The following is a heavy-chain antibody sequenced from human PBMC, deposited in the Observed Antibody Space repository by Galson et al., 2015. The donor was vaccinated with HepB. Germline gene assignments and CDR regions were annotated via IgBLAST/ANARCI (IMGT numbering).Heavy chain of an antibody. D-gene: IGHD3-3*01. Sequence: SLRLSCAASGFTFSSYWMSWVRQAPGKGLEWVANIKQDGSEKYYVDSVKGRFTISRDNAKNSLYLQMNSLRAEDKAVYYCAKLDFSDAFEIWGQGTMVTVSS. J-gene: IGHJ3*02. V-gene: IGHV3-7*01. CDR2: IKQDGSEK. CDR1: GFTFSSYW. CDR3: AKLDFSDAFEI.